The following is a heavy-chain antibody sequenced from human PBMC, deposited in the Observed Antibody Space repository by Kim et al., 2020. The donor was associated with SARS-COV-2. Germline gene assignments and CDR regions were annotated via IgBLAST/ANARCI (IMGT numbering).Heavy chain of an antibody. D-gene: IGHD1-26*01. J-gene: IGHJ4*02. CDR2: INPRSANT. CDR1: GYTLTSYW. CDR3: ARAWDQNFDF. Sequence: ASVKVSCKAYGYTLTSYWIHWVRQAPGQGLEWMGMINPRSANTRYAQNFQGRVTTTSDTSTSTAYMEMSSLRSEDTAVYYFARAWDQNFDFWGQGTLVTV. V-gene: IGHV1-46*01.